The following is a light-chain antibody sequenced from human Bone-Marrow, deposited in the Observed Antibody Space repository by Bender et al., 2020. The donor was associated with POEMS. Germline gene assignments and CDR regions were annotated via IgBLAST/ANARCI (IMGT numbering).Light chain of an antibody. CDR1: IIGSKS. Sequence: SYVLTQPPSVSVAPGQTATITCGGNIIGSKSVHWYQQRPGQAPVLVVYDDRHRPSGIPERFSGSKSGTSATLTITGLQTGDEVDYYCGTWDSTLSVLVFGGGTKLTVL. V-gene: IGLV3-21*02. CDR3: GTWDSTLSVLV. J-gene: IGLJ2*01. CDR2: DDR.